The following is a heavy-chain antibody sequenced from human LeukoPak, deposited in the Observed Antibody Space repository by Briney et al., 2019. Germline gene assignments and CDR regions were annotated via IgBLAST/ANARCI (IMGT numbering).Heavy chain of an antibody. D-gene: IGHD3-16*02. CDR3: ARGCMITFGGVIVRGLGRNWFDP. V-gene: IGHV4-34*01. CDR1: GGSFSGYY. J-gene: IGHJ5*02. Sequence: SETLSLTCAVYGGSFSGYYWSWILQPPGKGLEWVGEINHSGSTNYNPSLKSRVTISVDTSKNQFSLKLSSVTAADTAVYYCARGCMITFGGVIVRGLGRNWFDPWGQGTLVTVSS. CDR2: INHSGST.